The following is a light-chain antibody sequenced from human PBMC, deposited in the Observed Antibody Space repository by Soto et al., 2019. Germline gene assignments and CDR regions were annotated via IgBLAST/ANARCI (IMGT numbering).Light chain of an antibody. V-gene: IGLV1-44*01. CDR1: SSNIGSNS. CDR3: AAWDGSLDDYV. Sequence: QSVLTQPPSASGTPGQRVTISCSGSSSNIGSNSVNWYRQFPGTAHKLLIYGNDQRPSGVPDRVSGSKSGPSASLAISGLQSEDEADYYCAAWDGSLDDYVFGTGTKLTVL. J-gene: IGLJ1*01. CDR2: GND.